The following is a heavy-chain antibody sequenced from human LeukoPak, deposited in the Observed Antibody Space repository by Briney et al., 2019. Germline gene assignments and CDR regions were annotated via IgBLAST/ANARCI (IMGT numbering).Heavy chain of an antibody. CDR1: GFTFSSYW. Sequence: GSLRLSCAASGFTFSSYWMSWVRQAPGKGLEWVANLKQDGSEKYYVDSVKGRFTISRDNAKNSLYLQMNSLRAEDTAVYYCARDRGSSGWYVLDYWGQGTLVTVSS. CDR2: LKQDGSEK. J-gene: IGHJ4*02. D-gene: IGHD6-19*01. CDR3: ARDRGSSGWYVLDY. V-gene: IGHV3-7*01.